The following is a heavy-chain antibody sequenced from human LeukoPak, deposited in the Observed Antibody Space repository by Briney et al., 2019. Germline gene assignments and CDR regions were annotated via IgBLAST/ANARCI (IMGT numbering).Heavy chain of an antibody. CDR1: GFTFDDYA. Sequence: GSSLRLSCAASGFTFDDYAMHWVRQAPGKGLEWVSGISWNSGSIGYADSVKGRFTISRDNAKNSLYLQMNSLRAEDTALYYCAKSRYGSGSNYYYMDVWGKGTTVTVSS. J-gene: IGHJ6*03. CDR2: ISWNSGSI. CDR3: AKSRYGSGSNYYYMDV. D-gene: IGHD3-10*01. V-gene: IGHV3-9*01.